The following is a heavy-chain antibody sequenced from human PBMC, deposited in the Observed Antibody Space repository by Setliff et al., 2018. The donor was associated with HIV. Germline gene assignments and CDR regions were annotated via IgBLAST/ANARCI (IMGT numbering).Heavy chain of an antibody. CDR1: GGSISSHY. CDR3: ARGLLGAYFDY. Sequence: KTSETLSLTCTVSGGSISSHYWSWIRQPPGKGLDWIGNIYYSGYTNYNPSLKSRVTISVDTSKNQFSLKLSSVTAADTAVYYCARGLLGAYFDYWGQGTLVTVSS. J-gene: IGHJ4*02. D-gene: IGHD2-15*01. V-gene: IGHV4-59*11. CDR2: IYYSGYT.